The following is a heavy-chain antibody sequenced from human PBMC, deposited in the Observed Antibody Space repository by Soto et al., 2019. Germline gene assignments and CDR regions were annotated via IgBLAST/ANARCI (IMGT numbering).Heavy chain of an antibody. CDR2: IIPMLGMS. CDR3: ATKYGSGSTHFDY. CDR1: GDTFNFYT. Sequence: QVQLVQSGAEVKKPGSPVRVSCTASGDTFNFYTISWVRQVPGQGPEWMGRIIPMLGMSNYAQKFQGRVTIMAEKSTSTVYINLSGLTSEDTAVYYCATKYGSGSTHFDYWGQGPLVTVSS. V-gene: IGHV1-69*02. J-gene: IGHJ4*01. D-gene: IGHD3-10*01.